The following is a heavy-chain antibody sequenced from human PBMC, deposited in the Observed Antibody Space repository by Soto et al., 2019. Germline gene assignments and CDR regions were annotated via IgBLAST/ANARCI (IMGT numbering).Heavy chain of an antibody. CDR3: ARGLFDDFWSGYYLRHDAFDI. D-gene: IGHD3-3*01. Sequence: SETLSLTCAVYGGSFSGYYWSWIRQPPGKGLEWIGEINHSGSTNYNPSLKSRVTISVDTSKNQFSLKLSSVTAADTAVYYCARGLFDDFWSGYYLRHDAFDIWGQGTMVTVSS. V-gene: IGHV4-34*01. J-gene: IGHJ3*02. CDR1: GGSFSGYY. CDR2: INHSGST.